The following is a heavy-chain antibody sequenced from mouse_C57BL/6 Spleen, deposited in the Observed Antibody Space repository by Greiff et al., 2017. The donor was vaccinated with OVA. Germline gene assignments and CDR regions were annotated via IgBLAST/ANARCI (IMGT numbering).Heavy chain of an antibody. J-gene: IGHJ1*03. CDR1: GYSITSGYY. D-gene: IGHD4-1*01. CDR2: ISYDGSN. V-gene: IGHV3-6*01. Sequence: DVQLQESGPGLVKPSQSLSLTCSVTGYSITSGYYWNWIRQFPGNKLEGMGYISYDGSNNYNPSLKNRISITRDTSKNQFFLKLNSVTTEDTATYYCARNWDASYFDVWGTGTTVTVSS. CDR3: ARNWDASYFDV.